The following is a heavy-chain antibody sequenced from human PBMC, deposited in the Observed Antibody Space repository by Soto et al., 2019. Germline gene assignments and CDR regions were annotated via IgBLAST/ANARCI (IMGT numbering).Heavy chain of an antibody. CDR3: ARASYYYDSSGPDAFDI. D-gene: IGHD3-22*01. V-gene: IGHV4-59*01. Sequence: SETLSLTCTVSGGSISSYYWSWIRQPPGKGLEWIGYIYYSGSTNYNPSLKSRVTISVDTSKNQFSLKLSSVTAADTAVYYCARASYYYDSSGPDAFDIWGQGIMVT. CDR1: GGSISSYY. CDR2: IYYSGST. J-gene: IGHJ3*02.